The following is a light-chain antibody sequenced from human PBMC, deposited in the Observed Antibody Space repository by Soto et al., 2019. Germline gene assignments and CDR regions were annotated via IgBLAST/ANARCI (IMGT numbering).Light chain of an antibody. CDR3: ATWDDNLSGPV. Sequence: QSVLTQPPSVSDAPRQRVTISCSGNSSNIGKNGVNWYQQLPGEAPKLLIYYDDLMPSGVSDRFSASKSGTSASLAISGLQSEDEADYYCATWDDNLSGPVFGGGTKLTVL. CDR1: SSNIGKNG. V-gene: IGLV1-36*01. CDR2: YDD. J-gene: IGLJ2*01.